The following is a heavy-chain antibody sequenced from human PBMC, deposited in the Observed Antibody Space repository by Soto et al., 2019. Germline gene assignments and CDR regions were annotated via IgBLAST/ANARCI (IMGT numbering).Heavy chain of an antibody. J-gene: IGHJ6*02. CDR1: GFNFKTYS. CDR2: ISASGGYK. Sequence: GSRGLAYASPGFNFKTYSINMGREAAGKGLEWVSFISASGGYKYYADSVRRRFTISRDNAKKSVYLEMNSLTADDTAVYYCAGERTALPGARDAMDVWGQGTKVTVSS. D-gene: IGHD1-26*01. CDR3: AGERTALPGARDAMDV. V-gene: IGHV3-21*01.